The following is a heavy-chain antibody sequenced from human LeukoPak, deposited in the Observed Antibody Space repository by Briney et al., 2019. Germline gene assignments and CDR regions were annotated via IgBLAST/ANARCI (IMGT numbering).Heavy chain of an antibody. CDR1: GFTFDDYD. D-gene: IGHD3-16*01. CDR3: AKDNGRGGNFDY. J-gene: IGHJ4*02. V-gene: IGHV3-9*01. CDR2: ISWNSGSI. Sequence: GGSLRLSCAASGFTFDDYDMHWVRQAPGKGLEWVSGISWNSGSIGYADSVKGRFTISRDNAKNSLYLQMNSLRAEDTALYYCAKDNGRGGNFDYWGQGTLVTVSS.